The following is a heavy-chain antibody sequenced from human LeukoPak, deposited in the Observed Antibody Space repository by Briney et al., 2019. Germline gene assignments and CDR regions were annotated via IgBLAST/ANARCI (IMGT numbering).Heavy chain of an antibody. J-gene: IGHJ4*02. CDR2: IRYDGGNK. D-gene: IGHD6-6*01. Sequence: GGSLRLSCAASGFTFSSYGMHWVRQAPGKGLEWVAFIRYDGGNKYYADSVKGRFTISRDDSKNTLYLQMNSLRAEDTAVYYCAKDRPSDYWGQGTLVTVSS. V-gene: IGHV3-30*02. CDR1: GFTFSSYG. CDR3: AKDRPSDY.